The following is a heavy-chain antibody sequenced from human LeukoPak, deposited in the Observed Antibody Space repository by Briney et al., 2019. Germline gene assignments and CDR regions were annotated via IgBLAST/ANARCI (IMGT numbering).Heavy chain of an antibody. D-gene: IGHD2-2*01. CDR2: INAYNGNT. V-gene: IGHV1-18*01. Sequence: ASVEVSCKASGYTFTSYDFSWVRQAPGQGLEWMGWINAYNGNTSYAQKLQGRVTMTTDTSTSTAYMELRSLRSDDTALYYCARGMRSSVDYWGQGTLVTVSS. CDR1: GYTFTSYD. CDR3: ARGMRSSVDY. J-gene: IGHJ4*02.